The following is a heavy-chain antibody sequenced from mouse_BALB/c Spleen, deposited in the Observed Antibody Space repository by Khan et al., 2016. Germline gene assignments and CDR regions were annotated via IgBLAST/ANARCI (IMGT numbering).Heavy chain of an antibody. CDR2: INTNTGEP. CDR3: AEDYYGSNWLAY. J-gene: IGHJ3*01. Sequence: QNQWVQSGPELKKPGETVKISCKASGYTFTNYGMNWVKQAPGKGLKWMGWINTNTGEPTYAEEFKGRFAFSLATSASTSYLQINNLKHADTATSFLAEDYYGSNWLAYGGQGTLVTVSA. D-gene: IGHD1-1*01. CDR1: GYTFTNYG. V-gene: IGHV9-3*02.